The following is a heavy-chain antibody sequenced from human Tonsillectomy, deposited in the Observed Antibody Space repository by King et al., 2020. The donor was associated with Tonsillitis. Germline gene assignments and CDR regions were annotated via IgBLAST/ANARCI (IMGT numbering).Heavy chain of an antibody. CDR2: INPHSGGT. J-gene: IGHJ4*02. D-gene: IGHD3-3*01. CDR1: GYTFTGYY. CDR3: ARALSVFGNGIPTDS. V-gene: IGHV1-2*02. Sequence: VQLVQSGAEVKKPGTSVKVSCEASGYTFTGYYMHWVRQAPGQGPEWMGWINPHSGGTNYAQKFQGRVTMTRDTSISTAYMELSRLRSDDTAVYYCARALSVFGNGIPTDSWGQGTLVTVSS.